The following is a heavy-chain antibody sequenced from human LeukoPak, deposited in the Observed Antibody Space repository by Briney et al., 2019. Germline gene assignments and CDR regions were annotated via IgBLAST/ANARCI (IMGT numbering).Heavy chain of an antibody. CDR1: GFTFSNAW. V-gene: IGHV3-15*01. CDR2: IKSKTDGGTT. D-gene: IGHD2-21*01. CDR3: TTDDSY. J-gene: IGHJ4*02. Sequence: GGSLRLSCAASGFTFSNAWMSWVRQAPGKGLEWVDRIKSKTDGGTTDYAAPVKGRFTISRDDSKNTLYLQMNSLKTEDTAVYYCTTDDSYWGQGTLVTVSS.